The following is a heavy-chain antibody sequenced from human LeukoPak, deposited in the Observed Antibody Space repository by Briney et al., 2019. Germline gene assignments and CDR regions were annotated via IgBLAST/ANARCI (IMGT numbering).Heavy chain of an antibody. J-gene: IGHJ5*02. V-gene: IGHV4-59*10. CDR2: IYTSGST. D-gene: IGHD5-12*01. Sequence: PWDTLALPCGVSGHLHSRYYWSWTRQPAGKGLEWNGRIYTSGSTNYDTSLKSRVTMSVDTSKNQFSLKLSSVAAADTAVYYCASDTGYEFDPWGQGTLVTVSS. CDR3: ASDTGYEFDP. CDR1: GHLHSRYY.